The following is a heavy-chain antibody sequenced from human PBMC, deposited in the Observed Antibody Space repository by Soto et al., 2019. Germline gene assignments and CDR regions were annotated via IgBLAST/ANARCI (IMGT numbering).Heavy chain of an antibody. CDR2: ISGSGGSP. D-gene: IGHD6-6*01. Sequence: EVQLLESGGGLVQPGGSLRLSCAASGFTFSSYAMSWVRQAPGQGLERVSAISGSGGSPYYAYSVNGRFTISRDNSKNKLSLQMSSLRAEDTAVYYWAKSFSSSPVGAYPFDYWGQGTLVTVSS. V-gene: IGHV3-23*01. CDR1: GFTFSSYA. J-gene: IGHJ4*02. CDR3: AKSFSSSPVGAYPFDY.